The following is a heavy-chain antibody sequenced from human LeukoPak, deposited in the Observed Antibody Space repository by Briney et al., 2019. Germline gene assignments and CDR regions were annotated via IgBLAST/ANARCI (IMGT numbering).Heavy chain of an antibody. D-gene: IGHD2-21*02. Sequence: GASVKVSCKASGYTFTRYAISWVRQAPGQGLEWMGWISAYNGHTNYAQKFQGRVTMTTDTSTSTAYMELSRLRSDDTAVYYCARGFCYVGGDCSFDYWGQGTLVTVSS. J-gene: IGHJ4*02. CDR2: ISAYNGHT. CDR1: GYTFTRYA. V-gene: IGHV1-18*01. CDR3: ARGFCYVGGDCSFDY.